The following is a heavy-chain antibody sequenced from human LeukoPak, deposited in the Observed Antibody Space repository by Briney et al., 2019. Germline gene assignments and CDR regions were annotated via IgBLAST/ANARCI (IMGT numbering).Heavy chain of an antibody. Sequence: GGSLRLSCAASGFTFDDYAMHWVRQAPGKGLEWVSGISWNSGSIGYADSVKGRFTISRDNAKNSPYLQMNSLRAEDTALYYCARVVVAATDNLFDPWGQGTLVTVSS. J-gene: IGHJ5*02. D-gene: IGHD2-15*01. V-gene: IGHV3-9*01. CDR3: ARVVVAATDNLFDP. CDR1: GFTFDDYA. CDR2: ISWNSGSI.